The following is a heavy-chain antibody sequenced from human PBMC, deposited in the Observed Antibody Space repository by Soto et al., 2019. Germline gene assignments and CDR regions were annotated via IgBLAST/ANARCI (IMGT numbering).Heavy chain of an antibody. V-gene: IGHV1-69*01. D-gene: IGHD5-12*01. CDR3: AREGRRWLQITRFDY. CDR2: IIPIFGTA. J-gene: IGHJ4*02. CDR1: GYTFTSYY. Sequence: QVQLVQSGAEVKKPGASVKVSCKASGYTFTSYYMHWVRQAPGQGLEWMGGIIPIFGTANYAQKFQGRVTITADESTSTAYMELSSLRSEDTAVYYCAREGRRWLQITRFDYWGQGTLVTVSS.